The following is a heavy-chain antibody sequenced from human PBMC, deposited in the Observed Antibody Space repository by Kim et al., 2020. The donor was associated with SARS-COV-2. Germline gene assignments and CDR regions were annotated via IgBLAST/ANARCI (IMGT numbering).Heavy chain of an antibody. CDR1: GGSISSYY. V-gene: IGHV4-59*01. CDR3: ARVLEDSGWYGQGYYYYMDV. CDR2: IYYSGST. Sequence: SETLSLTCTVSGGSISSYYWSWIRQPPGKGLEWIGYIYYSGSTNYNPSLKSRVTISVDTSKNQFSLKLSSVTAADTAVYYCARVLEDSGWYGQGYYYYMDVWGKGTTVTVSS. J-gene: IGHJ6*03. D-gene: IGHD6-19*01.